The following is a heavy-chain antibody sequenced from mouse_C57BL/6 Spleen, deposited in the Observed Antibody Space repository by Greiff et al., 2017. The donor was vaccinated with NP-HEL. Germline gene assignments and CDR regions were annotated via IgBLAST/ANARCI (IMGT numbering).Heavy chain of an antibody. CDR2: ISDGGSYT. Sequence: MLVESGGGLVKPGGSLKLSCAASGFTFSSYAMSWVRQTPEKRLEWVATISDGGSYTYYPDNVKGRFTISRDNAKNNLYLQMSHLKSEDTAMYYCARGAFYYYGSSYFDDGGQGTTLTVSS. V-gene: IGHV5-4*03. CDR3: ARGAFYYYGSSYFDD. CDR1: GFTFSSYA. D-gene: IGHD1-1*01. J-gene: IGHJ2*01.